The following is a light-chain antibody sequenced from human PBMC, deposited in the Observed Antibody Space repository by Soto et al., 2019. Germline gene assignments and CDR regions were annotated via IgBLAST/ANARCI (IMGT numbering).Light chain of an antibody. CDR2: EVS. CDR1: SSDVGSYNL. J-gene: IGLJ1*01. CDR3: CSYAGSNTYV. V-gene: IGLV2-23*02. Sequence: QSALTQPASVSGSPGQSITISCTGTSSDVGSYNLVSWYQQHPGKAPKLMIYEVSKRPSGVSNRFSGSKSGNTASLTISGLQADDEADFYCCSYAGSNTYVFGTGTKLTVL.